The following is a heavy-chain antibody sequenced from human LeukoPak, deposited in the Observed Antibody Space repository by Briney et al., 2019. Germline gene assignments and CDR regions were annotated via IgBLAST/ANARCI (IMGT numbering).Heavy chain of an antibody. Sequence: GGSLRLSCAASGFTFSNYNMNWVRQAPGKGLEWVSSITSSSTYIYYADSVKGRFTISRDNAKNSLYLQMNSLRAEDTAVYYCARGATDTTRWFGPWGQGTLVTVSS. CDR3: ARGATDTTRWFGP. CDR2: ITSSSTYI. CDR1: GFTFSNYN. J-gene: IGHJ5*02. V-gene: IGHV3-21*01. D-gene: IGHD1-26*01.